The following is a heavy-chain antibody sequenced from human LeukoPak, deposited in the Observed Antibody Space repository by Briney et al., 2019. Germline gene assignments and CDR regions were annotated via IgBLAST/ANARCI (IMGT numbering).Heavy chain of an antibody. CDR3: ARYPITMVRGVIISHQNWFDP. CDR1: GYTFTGYY. V-gene: IGHV1-2*02. CDR2: INPNSGGT. D-gene: IGHD3-10*01. Sequence: ASVKVSCKASGYTFTGYYMHWVRQAPGQGLEWMGWINPNSGGTNYAQKFQGRVTMTRDTSISTAYMELSRLRSDDTVVYYCARYPITMVRGVIISHQNWFDPWGQGTLVTVSS. J-gene: IGHJ5*02.